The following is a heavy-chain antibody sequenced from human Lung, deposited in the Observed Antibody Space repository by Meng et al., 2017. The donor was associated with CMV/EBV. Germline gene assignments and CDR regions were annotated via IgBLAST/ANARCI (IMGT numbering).Heavy chain of an antibody. J-gene: IGHJ4*02. V-gene: IGHV3-21*06. D-gene: IGHD1-1*01. CDR1: GLSFNRHS. Sequence: GESXKISCAGSGLSFNRHSLNWVRQTPGKGLEWVSRISGTSDYTWYADSVKGRFTISRDNARSSLYLQMNSLRPEDTAVYYCASWNDIDDYMYSFDYLGQGXLVTVSS. CDR3: ASWNDIDDYMYSFDY. CDR2: ISGTSDYT.